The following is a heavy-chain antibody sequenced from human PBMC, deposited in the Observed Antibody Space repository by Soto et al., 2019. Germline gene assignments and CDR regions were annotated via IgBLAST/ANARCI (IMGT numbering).Heavy chain of an antibody. Sequence: QVQLVQSGDEVKKPGASVKVSCKASGYIFVNYGIAWVRQAPGQGLEWMGWISPYTGNTHSASKVQGRLTMTTDTYTSTADMALGSLTSDDTAVYYCVMLDNYVTPTPQDVWGQGTTVSVSS. V-gene: IGHV1-18*01. D-gene: IGHD3-16*01. CDR1: GYIFVNYG. CDR3: VMLDNYVTPTPQDV. J-gene: IGHJ6*02. CDR2: ISPYTGNT.